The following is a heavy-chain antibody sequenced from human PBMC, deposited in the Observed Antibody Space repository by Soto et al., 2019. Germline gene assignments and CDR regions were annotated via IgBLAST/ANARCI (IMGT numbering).Heavy chain of an antibody. CDR3: ARERPDGSRLDP. CDR1: GGSISSSNW. D-gene: IGHD6-13*01. CDR2: IYHSGST. Sequence: PSETLSLTCAVSGGSISSSNWWSWVRQPPGKGLEWIGEIYHSGSTNYNPSLKSRVTISVDKSENQFSLKLSSVTAADTAVYYCARERPDGSRLDPWGQGTLVTVSS. J-gene: IGHJ5*02. V-gene: IGHV4-4*02.